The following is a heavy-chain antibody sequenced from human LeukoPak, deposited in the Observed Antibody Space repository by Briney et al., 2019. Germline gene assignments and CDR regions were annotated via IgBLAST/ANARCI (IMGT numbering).Heavy chain of an antibody. Sequence: GASVKVSCKASGYTLTDHYMHWLRQTRGHGLEWMGWINPTNGFAVYGRAFQGRVTMTRDTSISTVYMELTNLRSDDTGVYYCAKEGYSNGPDPWGPGSLVTVSS. CDR1: GYTLTDHY. CDR2: INPTNGFA. CDR3: AKEGYSNGPDP. V-gene: IGHV1-2*02. J-gene: IGHJ5*02. D-gene: IGHD5-12*01.